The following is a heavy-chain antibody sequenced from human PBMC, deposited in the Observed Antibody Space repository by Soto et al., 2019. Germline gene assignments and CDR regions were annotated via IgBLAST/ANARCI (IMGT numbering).Heavy chain of an antibody. D-gene: IGHD1-1*01. Sequence: PGGSLRLSCAASGFTFSSYSMNCVRQAPGKGLEWVSYISSSSSTIYYADSVKGRFTISRDNAKKSLYLQMNSLRDEDTAVYYCAREWNPLNWFDPWGQGTLVTVSS. CDR2: ISSSSSTI. V-gene: IGHV3-48*02. CDR3: AREWNPLNWFDP. J-gene: IGHJ5*02. CDR1: GFTFSSYS.